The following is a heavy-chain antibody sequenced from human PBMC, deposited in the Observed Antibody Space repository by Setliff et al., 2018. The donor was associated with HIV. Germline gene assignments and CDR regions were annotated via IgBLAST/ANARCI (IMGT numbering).Heavy chain of an antibody. CDR1: GGTFSNYG. V-gene: IGHV1-69*05. Sequence: SVKVSCKASGGTFSNYGMSWVRQAPGQGLEWMGGIIPISGTANYAQKFQGRVTITMDESTSTAYMELSGLRSEDTAVYYCARDFGGYCSSMSCPGLFDPWGQGTLVTVSS. J-gene: IGHJ5*02. D-gene: IGHD2-2*01. CDR2: IIPISGTA. CDR3: ARDFGGYCSSMSCPGLFDP.